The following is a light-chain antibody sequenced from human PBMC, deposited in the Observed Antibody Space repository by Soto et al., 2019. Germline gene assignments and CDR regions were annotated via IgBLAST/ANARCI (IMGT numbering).Light chain of an antibody. CDR3: QCYDTSLSAWV. J-gene: IGLJ3*02. CDR2: GNI. Sequence: QLVLTQPPSVSGAPGQRVTISCTGSSSNIGKGYDVHWYQRLPGTAPKLLIYGNIVRPSGVPDRFSGSKSGSSASLAITGLQAEDEADYYCQCYDTSLSAWVFGGGTQLTVL. CDR1: SSNIGKGYD. V-gene: IGLV1-40*01.